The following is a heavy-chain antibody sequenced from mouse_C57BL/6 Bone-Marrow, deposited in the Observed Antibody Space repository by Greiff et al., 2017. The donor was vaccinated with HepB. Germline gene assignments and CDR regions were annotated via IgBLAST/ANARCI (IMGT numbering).Heavy chain of an antibody. V-gene: IGHV5-17*01. J-gene: IGHJ3*01. CDR2: ISSGSSTI. Sequence: EVKVVESGGGLVKPGGSLKLSCAASGFTFSDYGMHWVRQAPEKGLEWVAYISSGSSTIYYADTVKGRFTISRDNAKNTLFLQMTSLRSEDTAMYYCASPYYYGSSYDFAYWGQGTLVTVSA. D-gene: IGHD1-1*01. CDR1: GFTFSDYG. CDR3: ASPYYYGSSYDFAY.